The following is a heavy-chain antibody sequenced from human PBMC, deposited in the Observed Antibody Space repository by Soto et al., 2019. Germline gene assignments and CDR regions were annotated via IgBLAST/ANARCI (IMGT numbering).Heavy chain of an antibody. J-gene: IGHJ4*02. CDR2: INAGNGET. CDR1: GFTSTSYL. CDR3: ASPRWYSSGWLPRDYSDY. Sequence: ASVKVSCKASGFTSTSYLIHWVRQAPGQRLEWMGRINAGNGETKYSQNFQGRLTISRDTSASTAYMELSSLRSEDTAVYYCASPRWYSSGWLPRDYSDYWGQGILVTFSS. V-gene: IGHV1-3*01. D-gene: IGHD6-19*01.